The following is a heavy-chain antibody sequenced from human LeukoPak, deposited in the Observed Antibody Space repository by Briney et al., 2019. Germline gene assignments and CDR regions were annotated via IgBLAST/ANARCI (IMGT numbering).Heavy chain of an antibody. J-gene: IGHJ4*02. D-gene: IGHD5/OR15-5a*01. CDR2: INPNTGGT. V-gene: IGHV1-2*02. Sequence: GASVKVSCKTSGDTFSGSYIHWLRQAPGQGLEWMGWINPNTGGTTYAQRFHGRVTMTRDSSISTAYMELSTLRSDDTAVYSCARGRSGNSVGPGGCFDLWGQRTLVTVSS. CDR1: GDTFSGSY. CDR3: ARGRSGNSVGPGGCFDL.